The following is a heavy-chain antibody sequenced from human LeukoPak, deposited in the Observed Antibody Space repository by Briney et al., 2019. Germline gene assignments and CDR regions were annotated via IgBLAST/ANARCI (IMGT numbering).Heavy chain of an antibody. Sequence: PSQTLSLTCTVSGGSISSGGYYWSWIRQHPGKGLEWIGCIYYSGSTYYNPSLKSRVTISVDTSKNQFSLKLSSVTAADTAVYYCARGSLVVISTDAFDIWGQGTMVTVSS. J-gene: IGHJ3*02. V-gene: IGHV4-31*03. D-gene: IGHD3-22*01. CDR3: ARGSLVVISTDAFDI. CDR2: IYYSGST. CDR1: GGSISSGGYY.